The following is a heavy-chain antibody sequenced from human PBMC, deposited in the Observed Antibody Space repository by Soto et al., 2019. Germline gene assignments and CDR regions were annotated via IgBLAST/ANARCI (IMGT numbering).Heavy chain of an antibody. CDR1: GGSISSSTYY. CDR3: ASQPSVTHAHFAC. V-gene: IGHV4-39*01. J-gene: IGHJ4*02. CDR2: IYYTGST. Sequence: QLQLQESGPGLVKPSETLSLTCIVSGGSISSSTYYWGWIRQPPGKGLEWIGTIYYTGSTYYYSSLTILCTISVDPSQNQHYLQLSSVTAADSALYFCASQPSVTHAHFACWGQGTLVTVSS. D-gene: IGHD4-17*01.